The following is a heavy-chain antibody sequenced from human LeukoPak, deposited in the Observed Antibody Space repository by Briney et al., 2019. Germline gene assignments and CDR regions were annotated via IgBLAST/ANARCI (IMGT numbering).Heavy chain of an antibody. CDR1: GFTFSSYE. Sequence: GGSLRLSRAASGFTFSSYEMNWVRQAPGKGLEWVSYISSSGSTIYYADSVKGRFTISRDNAKNSLYLQMNSLRAEDTAVYYCARDTATYYYDSSGYYWGGFDYWGQGTLVTVSS. J-gene: IGHJ4*02. CDR2: ISSSGSTI. CDR3: ARDTATYYYDSSGYYWGGFDY. D-gene: IGHD3-22*01. V-gene: IGHV3-48*03.